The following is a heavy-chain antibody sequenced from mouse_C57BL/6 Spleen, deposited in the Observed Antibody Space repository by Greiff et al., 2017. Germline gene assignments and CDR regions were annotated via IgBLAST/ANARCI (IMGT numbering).Heavy chain of an antibody. Sequence: EVMLVESGEGLVKPGGSLKLSCAASGFTFSSYAMSWVRQTPEKRLEWVAYISSGGDYIYYADTVKGRFTISRDNARNTLYLQLSSLKSEDTDMYYRTREGYGSSRYYCDYWGQGTTLTVSS. CDR2: ISSGGDYI. V-gene: IGHV5-9-1*02. D-gene: IGHD1-1*01. CDR1: GFTFSSYA. CDR3: TREGYGSSRYYCDY. J-gene: IGHJ2*01.